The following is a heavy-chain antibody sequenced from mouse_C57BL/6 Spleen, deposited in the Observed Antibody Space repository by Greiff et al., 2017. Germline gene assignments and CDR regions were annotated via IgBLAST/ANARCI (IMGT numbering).Heavy chain of an antibody. D-gene: IGHD2-5*01. CDR1: GYAFSSSW. Sequence: QVQLQQSGPELVKPGASVKISCKASGYAFSSSWMNWVKQRPGKGLEWIGRIYPGDGDTNYNGKFKGKATLTADKSSSTAYMQLSSLTSEDSAVYFCARGYSNYVDYYAKDYGGQGTSVTVSS. J-gene: IGHJ4*01. CDR3: ARGYSNYVDYYAKDY. V-gene: IGHV1-82*01. CDR2: IYPGDGDT.